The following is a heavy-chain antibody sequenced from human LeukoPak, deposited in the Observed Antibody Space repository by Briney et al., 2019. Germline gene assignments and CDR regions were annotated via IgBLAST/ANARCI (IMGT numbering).Heavy chain of an antibody. CDR3: ARDLGKYQLLYDY. Sequence: PGGSLRLSCAASGFTFTSYAMSWVRQAPGKGLEWVSSISSSSSYIYYADSVKGRFTISRDNAKNSLYLQMNSLRAEDTAVYYCARDLGKYQLLYDYWGQGTLVTVSS. V-gene: IGHV3-21*01. D-gene: IGHD2-2*02. CDR2: ISSSSSYI. CDR1: GFTFTSYA. J-gene: IGHJ4*02.